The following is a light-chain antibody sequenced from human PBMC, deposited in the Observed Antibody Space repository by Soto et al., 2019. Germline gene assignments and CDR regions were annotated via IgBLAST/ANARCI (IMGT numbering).Light chain of an antibody. CDR1: SSDVGGYNY. J-gene: IGLJ1*01. V-gene: IGLV2-8*01. Sequence: QSALTQPASVSGSPGQSITISCTGTSSDVGGYNYVSWYQQHPGKAPKLMIYDVSNRPSAVPDRFSGSKSGNTASLTVSGLQAEDEADYYCSSYAGSLYVFGTGTKLTVL. CDR2: DVS. CDR3: SSYAGSLYV.